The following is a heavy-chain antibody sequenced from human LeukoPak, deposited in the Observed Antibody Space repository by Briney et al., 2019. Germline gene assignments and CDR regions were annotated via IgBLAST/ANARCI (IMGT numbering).Heavy chain of an antibody. D-gene: IGHD4-17*01. Sequence: GGSLRLSCAASGFSFSSYSMNWIRQAPGKGLEWVSSISSSGSYIYNADSVKGRFTISRDNSKNTLYLQMNSLRAEDTAVYYCAKDLKGYGPYYGMDVWGQGTTVTVSS. V-gene: IGHV3-21*01. CDR2: ISSSGSYI. CDR3: AKDLKGYGPYYGMDV. J-gene: IGHJ6*02. CDR1: GFSFSSYS.